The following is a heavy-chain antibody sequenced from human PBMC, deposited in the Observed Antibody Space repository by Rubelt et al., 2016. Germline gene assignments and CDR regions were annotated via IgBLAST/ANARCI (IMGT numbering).Heavy chain of an antibody. CDR1: GGSLSDYS. CDR2: ITLGGTT. J-gene: IGHJ4*02. Sequence: QVQLRQSGPGLLKPSETLSLMCAVFGGSLSDYSWSWIRQVPGKGLEWIGEITLGGTTNYNPSLKSRVTLSVDPSKNQFSLKVVSVTAADTAVYYCARAYGSWYVGHYFDYWGQGTLVTVSS. CDR3: ARAYGSWYVGHYFDY. V-gene: IGHV4-34*01. D-gene: IGHD6-13*01.